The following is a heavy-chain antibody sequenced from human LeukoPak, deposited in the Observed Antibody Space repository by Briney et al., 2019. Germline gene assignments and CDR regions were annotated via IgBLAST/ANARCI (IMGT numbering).Heavy chain of an antibody. CDR3: ARDAVAGTMSWFDP. CDR1: GYTFTGYY. D-gene: IGHD6-19*01. Sequence: ASVKVSCKASGYTFTGYYMHWVRQAPGQGLEWMGWINPNSGGTNYAQKFQGRVTMTRDTSISTAYMELSRLRSDDTAVYYCARDAVAGTMSWFDPWGQGTLVTVPS. CDR2: INPNSGGT. V-gene: IGHV1-2*02. J-gene: IGHJ5*02.